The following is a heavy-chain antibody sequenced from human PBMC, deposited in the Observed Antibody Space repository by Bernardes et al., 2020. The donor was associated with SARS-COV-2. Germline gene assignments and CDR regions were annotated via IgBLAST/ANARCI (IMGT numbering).Heavy chain of an antibody. Sequence: GSLRLSCEASGFMFSSFGMTWVRQAPGKGLEWVAGVSGSGFTTFYADSVKGRFTISRDNSKNSLSLQMNSLRDEDTATYFCAKARIAVAGSLDNWGRGALVAVSS. D-gene: IGHD6-19*01. CDR2: VSGSGFTT. J-gene: IGHJ4*02. CDR1: GFMFSSFG. V-gene: IGHV3-23*01. CDR3: AKARIAVAGSLDN.